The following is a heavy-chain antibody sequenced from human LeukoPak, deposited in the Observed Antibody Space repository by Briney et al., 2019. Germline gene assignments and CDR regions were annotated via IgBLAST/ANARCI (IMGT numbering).Heavy chain of an antibody. CDR2: ISGSGRST. CDR1: GFTFSSYA. D-gene: IGHD2/OR15-2a*01. J-gene: IGHJ3*01. V-gene: IGHV3-23*01. CDR3: ATLSGYRVFYAFDL. Sequence: GGSLRLSCAASGFTFSSYAMSWVRQAPGKGLEWVSAISGSGRSTYYADSVKGRFSISRDNSNNTLFLHVNSLRAEDTGVYYCATLSGYRVFYAFDLWGQGTMVTVSS.